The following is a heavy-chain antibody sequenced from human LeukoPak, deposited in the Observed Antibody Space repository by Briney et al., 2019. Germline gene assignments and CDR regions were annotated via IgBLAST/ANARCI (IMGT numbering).Heavy chain of an antibody. Sequence: PGGSLRLSCAASGFTFSSYAMSWVRQAPGKGLQWVSTIRGSGTSTYYADSVKGRFTISRDNAKNSLYLQMHSLRVEDTAVYYCARPYSSGWNEVEYWGQGTLVAVSS. J-gene: IGHJ4*02. V-gene: IGHV3-23*01. CDR3: ARPYSSGWNEVEY. D-gene: IGHD6-19*01. CDR2: IRGSGTST. CDR1: GFTFSSYA.